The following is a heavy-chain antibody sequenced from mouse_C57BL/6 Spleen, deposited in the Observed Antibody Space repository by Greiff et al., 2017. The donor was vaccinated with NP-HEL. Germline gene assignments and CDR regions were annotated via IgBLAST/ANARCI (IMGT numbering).Heavy chain of an antibody. J-gene: IGHJ1*03. V-gene: IGHV1-82*01. CDR1: GYAFSSSW. D-gene: IGHD4-1*01. CDR3: ARAGTRYFDV. Sequence: QVQLQQSGPELVKPGASVKISCKASGYAFSSSWMNWVMQRPGKGLEWIGRIYPGDGDTNYNGKFKGKATLTADKSSSTAYMQLSSLTSEDSAVYFCARAGTRYFDVWGTGTTVTVSS. CDR2: IYPGDGDT.